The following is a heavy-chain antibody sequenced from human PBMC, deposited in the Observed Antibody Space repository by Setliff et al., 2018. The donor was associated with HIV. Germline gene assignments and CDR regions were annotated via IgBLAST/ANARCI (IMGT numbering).Heavy chain of an antibody. CDR2: ISRFFNTT. CDR1: GDTYRNYA. J-gene: IGHJ5*01. V-gene: IGHV1-69*13. Sequence: SVKVSCKASGDTYRNYAVNWVRQAPGQGLEWMGAISRFFNTTTYAHNFQGRVTITADESTSTGYMELRSLRSDDTAVYFCARGGEIALAAHRRWLGSWGQGTLVTVSS. CDR3: ARGGEIALAAHRRWLGS. D-gene: IGHD6-19*01.